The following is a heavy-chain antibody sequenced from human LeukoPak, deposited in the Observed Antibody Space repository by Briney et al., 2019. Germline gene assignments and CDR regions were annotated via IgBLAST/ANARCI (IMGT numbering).Heavy chain of an antibody. CDR1: GYTFTSYY. CDR2: INPSGGST. J-gene: IGHJ4*02. Sequence: ASVKVSCKASGYTFTSYYMHWVRQAPGQGLEWMGIINPSGGSTGYAQMFQGRVTMTRDTSTSTVYMELSSLRSEDTAVYYCARGHSLEYYYDSSGHDYWGQGTLVTVSS. V-gene: IGHV1-46*01. D-gene: IGHD3-22*01. CDR3: ARGHSLEYYYDSSGHDY.